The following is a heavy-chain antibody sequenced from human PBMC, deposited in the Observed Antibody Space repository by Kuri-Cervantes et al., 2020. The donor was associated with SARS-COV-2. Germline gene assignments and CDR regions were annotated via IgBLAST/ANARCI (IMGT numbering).Heavy chain of an antibody. D-gene: IGHD3-16*02. CDR3: ARDSYDYVWGSYRPVYYYYMDV. CDR1: GFICSDYY. J-gene: IGHJ6*03. CDR2: ISSSGGCI. Sequence: GGALRLSCTASGFICSDYYMTWIRQATGKGLDWVSYISSSGGCIFYADSVKGRFTISRDNAKNSLYLKMNSLRAEDTAVYYCARDSYDYVWGSYRPVYYYYMDVWGKGTTVTVSS. V-gene: IGHV3-11*04.